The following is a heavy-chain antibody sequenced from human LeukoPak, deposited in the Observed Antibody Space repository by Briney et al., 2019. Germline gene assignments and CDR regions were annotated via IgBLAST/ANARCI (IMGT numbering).Heavy chain of an antibody. CDR3: AKEGRSLQTY. CDR2: IKEDGTET. CDR1: GFMFSSNW. Sequence: GGSLRLSCAASGFMFSSNWMSWVRLAPGKGLEWVANIKEDGTETYYVDSVKGRFTISRDNAKNSLYLQMNSLRVEDAAVYYCAKEGRSLQTYWGQGTLVTVSS. V-gene: IGHV3-7*03. D-gene: IGHD5-24*01. J-gene: IGHJ4*02.